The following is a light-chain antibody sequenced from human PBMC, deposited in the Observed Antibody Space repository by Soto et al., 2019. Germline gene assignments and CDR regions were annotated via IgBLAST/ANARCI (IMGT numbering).Light chain of an antibody. CDR1: QSLLHRSGYNY. Sequence: DIVMTQSPLSLPVTPGEPASISCRSSQSLLHRSGYNYLTWYLQKPGQSPQLLLYLGSSRASGVPDRFSGSGSGTDFTLKISRVEAEDVGVYYCMQALQTPLTFGGGTKVEIK. CDR3: MQALQTPLT. J-gene: IGKJ4*01. V-gene: IGKV2-28*01. CDR2: LGS.